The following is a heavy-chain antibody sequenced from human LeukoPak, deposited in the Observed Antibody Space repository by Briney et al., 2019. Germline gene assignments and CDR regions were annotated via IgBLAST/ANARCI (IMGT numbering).Heavy chain of an antibody. V-gene: IGHV4-34*01. Sequence: SETLSLTCAVYGGSFSGYYWSWIRQPPGKGLEWIGEINHSGSTNYNPSLKSRVTISVDTSKNQFSLKLSSVTAADTAVYYSARSIVVVPAATNWFDPWGQGTLVTVSS. D-gene: IGHD2-2*01. CDR3: ARSIVVVPAATNWFDP. CDR1: GGSFSGYY. J-gene: IGHJ5*02. CDR2: INHSGST.